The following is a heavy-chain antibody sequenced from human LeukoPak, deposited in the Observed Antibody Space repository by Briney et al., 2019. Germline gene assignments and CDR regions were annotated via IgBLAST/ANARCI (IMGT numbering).Heavy chain of an antibody. CDR3: ARQRAFDY. CDR1: GFTFSSYG. D-gene: IGHD5-24*01. CDR2: ISASGGRT. V-gene: IGHV3-23*01. Sequence: PGGTLRLSCAASGFTFSSYGMSWVRQAPGKGLEWVSAISASGGRTYYADSVKGRFTISRDNSKNTLYLQMNSLRTEDSAVYYCARQRAFDYWGQGTLVTVSS. J-gene: IGHJ4*02.